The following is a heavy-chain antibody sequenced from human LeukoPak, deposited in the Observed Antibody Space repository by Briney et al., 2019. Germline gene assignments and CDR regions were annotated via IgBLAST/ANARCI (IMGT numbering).Heavy chain of an antibody. CDR2: ISYSSATI. Sequence: GGSLRLSCAASGFTFDEYAMHWVRQAPGKGLEWVSGISYSSATIGYVDSVKGRFIISRDNAKNSLYLQMNSLRPEDTALYYCAKDRGGSSELGDAFDVWGQGTMVRVSS. CDR3: AKDRGGSSELGDAFDV. J-gene: IGHJ3*01. D-gene: IGHD1-26*01. CDR1: GFTFDEYA. V-gene: IGHV3-9*01.